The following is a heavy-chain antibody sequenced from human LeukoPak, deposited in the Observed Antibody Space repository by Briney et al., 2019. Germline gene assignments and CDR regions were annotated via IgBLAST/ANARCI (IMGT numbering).Heavy chain of an antibody. V-gene: IGHV4-34*01. CDR3: ARDGGGGYNLIDY. Sequence: SEALSLTCAVYGGSFSGYYWSWIRQPPGKGLEWIGEINHSGSTNYNPSLKSRVTISVDTSKNQFSLKLSSVTAADTAVYYCARDGGGGYNLIDYWGQGTLVTVSS. CDR1: GGSFSGYY. CDR2: INHSGST. J-gene: IGHJ4*02. D-gene: IGHD5-24*01.